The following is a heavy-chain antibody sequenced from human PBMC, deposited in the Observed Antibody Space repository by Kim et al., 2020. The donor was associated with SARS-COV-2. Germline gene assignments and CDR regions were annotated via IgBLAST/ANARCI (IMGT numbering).Heavy chain of an antibody. D-gene: IGHD5-18*01. V-gene: IGHV1-46*01. J-gene: IGHJ6*02. CDR1: GYTFTSYY. CDR2: INPSGGST. CDR3: AREEGYSYGYRDYYGMDV. Sequence: ASVKVSCKASGYTFTSYYMHWVRQAPGQGLEWMGIINPSGGSTSYAQKFQGRVTMTRDTSTSTVYMALSSLRSEDTAVYYCAREEGYSYGYRDYYGMDVWGQGTTVTVSS.